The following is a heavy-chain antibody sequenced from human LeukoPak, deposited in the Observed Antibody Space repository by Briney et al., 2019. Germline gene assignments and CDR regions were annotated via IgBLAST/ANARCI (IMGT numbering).Heavy chain of an antibody. D-gene: IGHD6-19*01. J-gene: IGHJ4*02. CDR1: GFTFSDYW. CDR2: ISTSSSYI. Sequence: GGSLRLSCAASGFTFSDYWMHWVRQAPGKGLVWVSFISTSSSYIYYADSVRGRFTISRDNAKNSLYLQMNSLRAEDTAVYYCARQQWLDGAYYFDYWGQGTLVTVSS. CDR3: ARQQWLDGAYYFDY. V-gene: IGHV3-21*01.